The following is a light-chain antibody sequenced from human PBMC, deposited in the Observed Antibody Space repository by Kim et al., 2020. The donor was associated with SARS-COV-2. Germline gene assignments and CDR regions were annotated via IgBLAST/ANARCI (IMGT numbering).Light chain of an antibody. J-gene: IGKJ3*01. V-gene: IGKV1-39*01. CDR2: AAS. CDR3: HQGYITPFT. CDR1: QSITSH. Sequence: SVGDRVTITCRTAQSITSHVNGYQQKPGRARQLLITAASTLQGGVTSRFSSSGSGTDFTLTISSLQPENFATYFGHQGYITPFTFFPGTKVHIK.